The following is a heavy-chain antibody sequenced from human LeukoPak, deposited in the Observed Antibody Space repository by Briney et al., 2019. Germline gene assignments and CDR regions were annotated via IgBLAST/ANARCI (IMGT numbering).Heavy chain of an antibody. CDR3: ARLPGSYSDFDY. CDR1: GFTFSSYA. Sequence: NSGGSLRLSCAASGFTFSSYAMSWVRQAPGKGLEWVSSISSSSSYIYYADSVKGRFTISRDNAKNSLYLQMNSLRAEDTAVYYCARLPGSYSDFDYWGQGTLVTVSS. CDR2: ISSSSSYI. J-gene: IGHJ4*02. D-gene: IGHD1-26*01. V-gene: IGHV3-21*01.